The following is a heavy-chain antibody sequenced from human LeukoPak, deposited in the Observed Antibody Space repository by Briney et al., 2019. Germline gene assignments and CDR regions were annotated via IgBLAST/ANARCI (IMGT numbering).Heavy chain of an antibody. CDR3: AKLYSSSWYYYYGMDV. D-gene: IGHD6-13*01. J-gene: IGHJ6*02. CDR1: GGTFSSYA. Sequence: SAKVSCKASGGTFSSYAISWVRQAPGQGLEWMGRIIPILGIANYAQKFQGRVTITADKSTSTAYMELSSLRSEDTAVYCCAKLYSSSWYYYYGMDVWGQGTTVTVSS. V-gene: IGHV1-69*04. CDR2: IIPILGIA.